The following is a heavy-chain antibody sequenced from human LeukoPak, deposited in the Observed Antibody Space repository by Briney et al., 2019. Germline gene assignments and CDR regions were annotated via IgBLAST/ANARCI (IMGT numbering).Heavy chain of an antibody. CDR3: ASALAAASHTSFDH. V-gene: IGHV3-66*01. Sequence: SCAASGFTVSNNYMSWVRQAPGKGLEWVSIIYSGGNTYYADSVKGRFTISRDNSQNTVYLQMYSMRAEDTAVYYCASALAAASHTSFDHWGQGTLVTVSS. CDR2: IYSGGNT. D-gene: IGHD6-13*01. CDR1: GFTVSNNY. J-gene: IGHJ4*02.